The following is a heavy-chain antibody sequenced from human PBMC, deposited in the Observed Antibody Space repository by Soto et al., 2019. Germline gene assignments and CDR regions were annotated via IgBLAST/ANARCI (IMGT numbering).Heavy chain of an antibody. J-gene: IGHJ5*02. D-gene: IGHD5-12*01. CDR2: ISNSGST. CDR3: GKIYGGYDRGFDP. Sequence: SETLSLTCTVSGGSLSTFHWSWIRQPPGKGLEWIGDISNSGSTSYKPSLKSRVSMSVDTSKNQFSLKLRSVTAADTAVYYCGKIYGGYDRGFDPWGRGTWVPVSS. CDR1: GGSLSTFH. V-gene: IGHV4-59*08.